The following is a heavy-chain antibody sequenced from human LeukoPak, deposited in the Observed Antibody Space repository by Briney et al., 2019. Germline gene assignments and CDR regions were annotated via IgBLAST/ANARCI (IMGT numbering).Heavy chain of an antibody. CDR3: ARKVLNYYDSSGYLYYFDY. D-gene: IGHD3-22*01. CDR2: IYYSGST. J-gene: IGHJ4*02. Sequence: PSETLSLTCTVSGGSISSSSYYWGWIRQPPGKGLEWIGSIYYSGSTYYNPSLKSRVTISVDTSKNQFSLKLSSVTAADTAVYYCARKVLNYYDSSGYLYYFDYWGQGTLVTVSS. V-gene: IGHV4-39*07. CDR1: GGSISSSSYY.